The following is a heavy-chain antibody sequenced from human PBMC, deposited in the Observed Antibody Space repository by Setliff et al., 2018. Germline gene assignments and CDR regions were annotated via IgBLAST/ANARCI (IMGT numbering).Heavy chain of an antibody. Sequence: SETLSLTCAVSGYSISGGFSWVWIRQSPGKGLEWIGRILFSGDTYYNPSLNSRVTISADTSKNQFSLNLSSVTAADTAVYYCARDNRARHYMDVWGKGTTVTVSS. CDR3: ARDNRARHYMDV. CDR2: ILFSGDT. V-gene: IGHV4-38-2*02. CDR1: GYSISGGFS. D-gene: IGHD3-10*01. J-gene: IGHJ6*03.